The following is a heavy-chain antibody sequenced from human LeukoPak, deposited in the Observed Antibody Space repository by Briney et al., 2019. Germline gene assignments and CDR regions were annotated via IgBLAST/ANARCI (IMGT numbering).Heavy chain of an antibody. CDR1: GFTFSSYE. D-gene: IGHD6-13*01. CDR2: ISGSGTTI. J-gene: IGHJ4*02. CDR3: ARGGSSCFDS. Sequence: GGSLRLSCAASGFTFSSYEMNWVRQAPGKGLEWVAYISGSGTTIYYADSVKDRFTTSRDNAKNSLYLQMNNLRDEDTAVYYCARGGSSCFDSWGQGTLVTVSS. V-gene: IGHV3-48*03.